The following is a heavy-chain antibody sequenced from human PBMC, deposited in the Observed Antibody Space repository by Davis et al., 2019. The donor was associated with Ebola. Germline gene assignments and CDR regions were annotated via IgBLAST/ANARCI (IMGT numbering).Heavy chain of an antibody. CDR1: GGSISGSL. V-gene: IGHV4-59*12. D-gene: IGHD3-22*01. J-gene: IGHJ4*02. CDR2: VYYSGST. CDR3: ARGDSYYDPSGYYAGPEAPDH. Sequence: MPSETLSLTCIVSGGSISGSLWSWWSWIRQSPGKQLEWLGYVYYSGSTNYNPSLKSRVTISVDTSKNQFSLKLTSVTAADTAVYYCARGDSYYDPSGYYAGPEAPDHWGQGTLVSVSS.